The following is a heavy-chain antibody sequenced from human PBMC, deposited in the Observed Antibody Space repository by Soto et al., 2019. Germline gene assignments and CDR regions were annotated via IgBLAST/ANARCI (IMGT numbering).Heavy chain of an antibody. J-gene: IGHJ4*02. CDR1: GFTFSNYA. V-gene: IGHV3-30-3*01. CDR3: VREPTTMVERFDY. CDR2: ISSDGSNK. D-gene: IGHD4-17*01. Sequence: QVQLVESGGGVVQPGRSLRLSCAASGFTFSNYAMHLVRQAPDKGLEWVAVISSDGSNKYYADSVMGRFTISRDNSKNTPDLQMNSLRPEDTAGYYCVREPTTMVERFDYWGQGTLVTVSS.